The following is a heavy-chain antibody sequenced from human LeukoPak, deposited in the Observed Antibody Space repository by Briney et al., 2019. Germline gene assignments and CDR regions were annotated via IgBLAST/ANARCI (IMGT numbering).Heavy chain of an antibody. CDR1: GFTFSSYE. CDR3: ARGSRFGVVERDAFDI. Sequence: PGGSLRLSCAASGFTFSSYEMNWVRQAPGKGLEWVSYISSSGSTIYYADSVKGRFTISRDNAKNSLYLQMNSLRAEDTAVYYCARGSRFGVVERDAFDIWGLGTMVTVSS. D-gene: IGHD3-3*01. CDR2: ISSSGSTI. V-gene: IGHV3-48*03. J-gene: IGHJ3*02.